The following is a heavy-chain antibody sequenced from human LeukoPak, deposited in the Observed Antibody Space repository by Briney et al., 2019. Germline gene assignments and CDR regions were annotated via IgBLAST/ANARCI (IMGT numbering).Heavy chain of an antibody. D-gene: IGHD1-26*01. CDR2: ISGSGGST. J-gene: IGHJ3*02. CDR1: GFTFSSYA. V-gene: IGHV3-23*01. Sequence: GGSLRLSCAASGFTFSSYAMSWVRQAPGKGLEWVSAISGSGGSTYYADSVKGRFTISRDNSKNTLYLQMNSLRAEDTAVYYCARPEGAQGAFDIWGQGTMVTVSS. CDR3: ARPEGAQGAFDI.